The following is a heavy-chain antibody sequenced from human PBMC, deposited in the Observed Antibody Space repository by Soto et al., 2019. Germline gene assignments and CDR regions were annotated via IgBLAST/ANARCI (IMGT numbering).Heavy chain of an antibody. CDR1: GDSVSSNSAA. D-gene: IGHD6-19*01. CDR3: ARDHIAVGPRWFLP. V-gene: IGHV6-1*01. Sequence: SQTLSLTCAISGDSVSSNSAAWNWIRPSPSRGLEWLGRTYYRSKWYNDYAVSVKSRITINPDTSKNQFSLQLNSVTPEDTAVYYCARDHIAVGPRWFLPWYPGTLLTV. CDR2: TYYRSKWYN. J-gene: IGHJ5*02.